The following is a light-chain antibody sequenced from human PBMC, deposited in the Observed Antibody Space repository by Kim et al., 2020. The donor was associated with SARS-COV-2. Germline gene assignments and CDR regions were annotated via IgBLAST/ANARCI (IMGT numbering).Light chain of an antibody. CDR1: SSDVGGYQY. CDR3: SSYTSTSTPCV. Sequence: QSALTQPASVSGSPGQSITISCTGTSSDVGGYQYVSWYQQHPGKAPKLMIYDVSDRPSGVSNRFSGSKSGNKASLTISGLQAEDEADYYCSSYTSTSTPCVFGTGTKVTVL. CDR2: DVS. V-gene: IGLV2-14*03. J-gene: IGLJ1*01.